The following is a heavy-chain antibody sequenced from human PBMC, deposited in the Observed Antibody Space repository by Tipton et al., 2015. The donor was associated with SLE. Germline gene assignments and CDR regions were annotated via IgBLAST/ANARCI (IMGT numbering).Heavy chain of an antibody. D-gene: IGHD1-26*01. V-gene: IGHV4-61*09. CDR3: ASLEWELLRGIDY. J-gene: IGHJ4*02. CDR2: IYTSGST. CDR1: GGSISSGSYY. Sequence: TLSLTCTVSGGSISSGSYYWSWIRQPAGKGLEWIGHIYTSGSTNYNPSLKSRVTIAVDTSKNQFSLKLSSVTAADTAVYYCASLEWELLRGIDYWGQGTLVTVSS.